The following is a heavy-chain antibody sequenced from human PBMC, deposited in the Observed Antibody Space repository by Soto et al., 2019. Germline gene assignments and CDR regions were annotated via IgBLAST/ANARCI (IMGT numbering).Heavy chain of an antibody. J-gene: IGHJ4*02. CDR1: GGSVSSGSDY. Sequence: QVQLQESGPGLVKPSETLSLTCTVSGGSVSSGSDYWSWIRQPPGRGLEWIGYIYNSGSTDYNTSLKSRVTISVDTSKNQFSLNLTSVTAADTAVYYCASGSSASAYIDYWGQGTQVTVSS. V-gene: IGHV4-61*01. CDR2: IYNSGST. D-gene: IGHD6-13*01. CDR3: ASGSSASAYIDY.